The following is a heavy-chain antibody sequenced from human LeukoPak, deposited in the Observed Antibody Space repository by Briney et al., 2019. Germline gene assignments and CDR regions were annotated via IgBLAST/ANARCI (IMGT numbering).Heavy chain of an antibody. CDR1: GGSISSYY. J-gene: IGHJ4*02. Sequence: SETLSLTCTVSGGSISSYYWSWIRQPPGKALEWIGYIYYSGSTNYNPSLKSRVTISVDTSKNQFSLKLSSVTAADTAVYYCARGATIPNRFDYWGQGTLVTVSS. D-gene: IGHD5-12*01. CDR3: ARGATIPNRFDY. V-gene: IGHV4-59*01. CDR2: IYYSGST.